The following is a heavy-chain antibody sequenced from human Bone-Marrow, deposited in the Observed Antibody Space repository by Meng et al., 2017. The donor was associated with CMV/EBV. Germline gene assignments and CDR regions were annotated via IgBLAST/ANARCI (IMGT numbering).Heavy chain of an antibody. CDR1: GFTLSTYA. CDR3: ARAHLPPIAAPDAYYFDY. J-gene: IGHJ4*02. Sequence: GGSLRLSCAASGFTLSTYAMHWVRQAPGKGLEWVAIISSDGSSKYYADSVKGRFTISRDNSKNTLYLQMNSLRAEDTAVYYCARAHLPPIAAPDAYYFDYWGQGTLVTVSS. V-gene: IGHV3-30-3*01. D-gene: IGHD6-25*01. CDR2: ISSDGSSK.